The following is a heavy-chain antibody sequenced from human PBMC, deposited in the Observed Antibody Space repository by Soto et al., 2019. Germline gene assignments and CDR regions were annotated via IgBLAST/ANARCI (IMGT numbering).Heavy chain of an antibody. J-gene: IGHJ4*02. CDR1: GFTFSGSA. Sequence: PGGSLRLSCAASGFTFSGSAMHWVRQASGKGLEWVGRIRSKANSYATAYAASVKGRFTISRDDSKNTAYLQMNSLKTEDTAVYYCARELSSSSGNYFDYWGQGTLVTVSS. CDR3: ARELSSSSGNYFDY. D-gene: IGHD6-6*01. V-gene: IGHV3-73*01. CDR2: IRSKANSYAT.